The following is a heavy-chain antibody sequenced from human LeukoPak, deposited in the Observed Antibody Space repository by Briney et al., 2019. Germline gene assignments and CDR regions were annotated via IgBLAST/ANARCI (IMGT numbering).Heavy chain of an antibody. V-gene: IGHV1-18*01. J-gene: IGHJ3*02. D-gene: IGHD3-22*01. CDR2: SNAYNGNA. CDR1: GYTFTSHG. Sequence: ASVKVSCKPSGYTFTSHGISWVRQAPGQRLEWMGWSNAYNGNANYAQKIQGRVTMTTDTSTSTAYMELRSLTPDDTAVYYCARTYYYDSSGYSAFDIWGQGTMVTVSS. CDR3: ARTYYYDSSGYSAFDI.